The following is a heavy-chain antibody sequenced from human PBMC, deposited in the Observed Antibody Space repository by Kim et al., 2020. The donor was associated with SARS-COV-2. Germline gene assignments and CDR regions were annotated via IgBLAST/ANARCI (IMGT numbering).Heavy chain of an antibody. V-gene: IGHV3-23*01. CDR3: ATARERGNDGMDG. J-gene: IGHJ6*02. D-gene: IGHD1-26*01. Sequence: YADSVRGRFTISRDKDKTTLDVKKNSLRAEDTAVYYCATARERGNDGMDGWGRGTTVTVSS.